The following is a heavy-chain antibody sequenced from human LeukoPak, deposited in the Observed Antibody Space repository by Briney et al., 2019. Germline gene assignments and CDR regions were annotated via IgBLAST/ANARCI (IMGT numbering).Heavy chain of an antibody. V-gene: IGHV3-23*01. CDR2: SGSGGSP. Sequence: GGSLRLSCAASGFTFTNYAMNWVRQAPGKGLEWVSTSGSGGSPFYADSVKGRFTISRDNSRNTLYLQMSSLRVEDTAVYYCAKGSSGWYPGFDYWGQGILVTVSS. D-gene: IGHD6-19*01. CDR3: AKGSSGWYPGFDY. J-gene: IGHJ4*02. CDR1: GFTFTNYA.